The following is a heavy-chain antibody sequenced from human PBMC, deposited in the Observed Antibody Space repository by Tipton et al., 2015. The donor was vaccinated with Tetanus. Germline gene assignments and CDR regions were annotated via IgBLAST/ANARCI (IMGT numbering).Heavy chain of an antibody. V-gene: IGHV4-59*01. CDR3: AKDQGGGRVVRLNWFDP. CDR1: GDSITSFY. Sequence: TLSLTCTVSGDSITSFYWSWIRQPPGKGLEWIGYIFYGGTTNYNPSLKSRVTISLDTSKNQFSLQLSSVTAADTAVYYCAKDQGGGRVVRLNWFDPWGPGTLVTVSS. D-gene: IGHD6-6*01. CDR2: IFYGGTT. J-gene: IGHJ5*02.